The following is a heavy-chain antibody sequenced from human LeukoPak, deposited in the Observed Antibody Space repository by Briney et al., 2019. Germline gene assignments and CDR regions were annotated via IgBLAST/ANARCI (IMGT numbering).Heavy chain of an antibody. D-gene: IGHD5-24*01. CDR2: IIPIFGTA. CDR3: ASPGGRWLQFLGY. CDR1: GYTFTSYY. Sequence: ASVKVSCKASGYTFTSYYMHWVRQAPGQGLEWMGGIIPIFGTANYAQKFQGRVTITADESTSTAYMELSSLRSEDTAVYYCASPGGRWLQFLGYWGQGTLVTVSS. J-gene: IGHJ4*02. V-gene: IGHV1-69*13.